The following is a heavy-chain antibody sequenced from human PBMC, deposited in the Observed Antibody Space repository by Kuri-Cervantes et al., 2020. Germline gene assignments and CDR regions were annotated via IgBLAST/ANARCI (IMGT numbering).Heavy chain of an antibody. CDR1: GGSFSGYY. D-gene: IGHD1-26*01. Sequence: SETLSLTCAVYGGSFSGYYWSWIRQPPGKGLEWIGEINHSGSTYYNPSLKSRVSISVDTSKNQFSLKLSSVTAADTAVYYCARQGGSQYYFDYWGQGTLVTVSS. CDR2: INHSGST. J-gene: IGHJ4*02. CDR3: ARQGGSQYYFDY. V-gene: IGHV4-34*01.